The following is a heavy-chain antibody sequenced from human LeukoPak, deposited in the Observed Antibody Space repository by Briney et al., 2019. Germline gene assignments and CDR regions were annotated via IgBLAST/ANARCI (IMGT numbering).Heavy chain of an antibody. J-gene: IGHJ4*02. Sequence: EESLKISCKGSGYRFTSYWIGWVRQMPGKGLEWMGIIYPGDSDIRYSPSFEGQVTISADKSISTAYLQWSSLKASDTAMYYCAREGDSSGYHFDYWGQGTLVTVSS. CDR3: AREGDSSGYHFDY. V-gene: IGHV5-51*01. CDR2: IYPGDSDI. CDR1: GYRFTSYW. D-gene: IGHD3-22*01.